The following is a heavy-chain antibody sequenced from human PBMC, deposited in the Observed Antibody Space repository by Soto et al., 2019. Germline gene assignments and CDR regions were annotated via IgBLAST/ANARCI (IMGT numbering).Heavy chain of an antibody. V-gene: IGHV3-74*01. Sequence: EAQLVESGGGLVQPGGSLRLSCAASGFTVSFSGYWMHWVRQAPGKGLVWVSYIKGDGSGTTYAESVKGRFTISRDNAKNTLYRQMSGLRAEDTAVYYCARYSKYGLDVWGQGTAVTVSS. J-gene: IGHJ6*02. CDR1: GFTVSFSGYW. D-gene: IGHD2-15*01. CDR2: IKGDGSGT. CDR3: ARYSKYGLDV.